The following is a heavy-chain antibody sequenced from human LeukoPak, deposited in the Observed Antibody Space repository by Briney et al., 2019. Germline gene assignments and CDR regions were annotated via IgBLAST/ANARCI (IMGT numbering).Heavy chain of an antibody. CDR3: AKASGAYYDTSGFDC. Sequence: PGRSLRLSCAASGFTFDDYAMDWVRQAPGKGLEWVSGISWNSGDIGYADSVKGRFTISRDNAKNSLYLQMYSLRAEDTAFYYCAKASGAYYDTSGFDCWGQGALVTVSS. J-gene: IGHJ4*02. CDR2: ISWNSGDI. V-gene: IGHV3-9*01. CDR1: GFTFDDYA. D-gene: IGHD3-22*01.